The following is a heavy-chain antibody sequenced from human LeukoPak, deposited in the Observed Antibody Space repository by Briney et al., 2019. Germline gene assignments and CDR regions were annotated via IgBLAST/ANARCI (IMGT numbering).Heavy chain of an antibody. Sequence: SETLSLTCTVSGGSISSGDYYWSWIRQPPGKGLEWIGYIYYSGSTNYNPSLKSRVTISVDTSKNQFSLKLCSVTAADTAVYYCARLTFYGDYDGGFDYWGQGTLVTVSS. CDR3: ARLTFYGDYDGGFDY. D-gene: IGHD4-17*01. CDR2: IYYSGST. J-gene: IGHJ4*02. V-gene: IGHV4-61*08. CDR1: GGSISSGDYY.